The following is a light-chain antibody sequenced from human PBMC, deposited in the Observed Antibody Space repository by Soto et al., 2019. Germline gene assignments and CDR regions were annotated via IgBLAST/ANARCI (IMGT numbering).Light chain of an antibody. CDR3: QQDDNWPRT. V-gene: IGKV3D-15*01. J-gene: IGKJ1*01. Sequence: ERVLTQSPATLSVSPGGRATLSCRASQSVNRNLAWYQQKPGQAPRPLIYGASTRATGTPARFSASGSGTEFTLTISSLQSEDFAVYYCQQDDNWPRTFGQGTKV. CDR2: GAS. CDR1: QSVNRN.